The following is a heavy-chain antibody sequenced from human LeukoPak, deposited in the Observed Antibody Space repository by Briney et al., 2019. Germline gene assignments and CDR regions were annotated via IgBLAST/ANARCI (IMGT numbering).Heavy chain of an antibody. Sequence: GGSLSLSCASSIFSFRNDWMHGVRHAPARGVVWVSRVKSDGSNPSYADSVRGRFTISRANAENMLYLQMNTLGAEDTAVSYCAGDIVSGWGGLDYWGQGTLVTVSS. CDR2: VKSDGSNP. D-gene: IGHD3-10*01. CDR1: IFSFRNDW. V-gene: IGHV3-74*01. J-gene: IGHJ4*02. CDR3: AGDIVSGWGGLDY.